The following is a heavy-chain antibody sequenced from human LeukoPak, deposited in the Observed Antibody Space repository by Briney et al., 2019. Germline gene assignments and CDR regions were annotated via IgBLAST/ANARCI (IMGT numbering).Heavy chain of an antibody. V-gene: IGHV3-7*01. D-gene: IGHD5/OR15-5a*01. J-gene: IGHJ4*02. CDR1: GLNNRSW. CDR3: ASQQGLEYSLSSGGYYFGS. Sequence: GGSLRLSCAASGLNNRSWIICVRQAPGAGLEGVANIKYDGSERNYVDSVKGRFTISRNNATNSVSLKSLRAEDTAVYYCASQQGLEYSLSSGGYYFGSWGQGIQVTVSS. CDR2: IKYDGSER.